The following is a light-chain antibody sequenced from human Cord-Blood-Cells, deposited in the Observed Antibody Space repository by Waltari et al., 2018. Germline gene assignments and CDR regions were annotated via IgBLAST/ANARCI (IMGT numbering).Light chain of an antibody. J-gene: IGLJ3*02. CDR2: EGS. Sequence: QSALTQPASVSGSPGQSITISCTGTSSDVGCNNLVSWYQHHPGKAPKLMIYEGSKRPSGVSNRFSGSKSGNTASLTISGLQAEDEADYYCCSYAGSSTLVFGGGTKLTVL. CDR3: CSYAGSSTLV. CDR1: SSDVGCNNL. V-gene: IGLV2-23*01.